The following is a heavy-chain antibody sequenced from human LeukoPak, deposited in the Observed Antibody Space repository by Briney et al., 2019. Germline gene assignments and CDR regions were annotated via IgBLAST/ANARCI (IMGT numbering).Heavy chain of an antibody. D-gene: IGHD2-15*01. Sequence: ASVKVSCKASGYTFTSYYMHWVRQAPGQGLEWMGIINPSGGSTSYAQKFQGRVTTTRDTSTSTVYMELSSLRSEDTAVYYCARAPGYCSGGSCYSDNWFDPWGQGTLVTVSS. CDR1: GYTFTSYY. J-gene: IGHJ5*02. V-gene: IGHV1-46*01. CDR3: ARAPGYCSGGSCYSDNWFDP. CDR2: INPSGGST.